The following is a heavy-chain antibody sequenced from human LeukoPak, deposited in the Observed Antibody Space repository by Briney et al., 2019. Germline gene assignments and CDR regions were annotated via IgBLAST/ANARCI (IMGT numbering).Heavy chain of an antibody. CDR3: ARGACSSSCSGDYFDY. CDR2: IYSSGST. V-gene: IGHV4-4*07. CDR1: GGSIGGYF. D-gene: IGHD6-6*01. J-gene: IGHJ4*02. Sequence: PSETLSLTCTVSGGSIGGYFWSWIRQPAAKGLEWIGRIYSSGSTKYNPSLHSRVTMSVDTSKNQFSLKLSSVTAADTAVYYCARGACSSSCSGDYFDYWGQGTLVTVSS.